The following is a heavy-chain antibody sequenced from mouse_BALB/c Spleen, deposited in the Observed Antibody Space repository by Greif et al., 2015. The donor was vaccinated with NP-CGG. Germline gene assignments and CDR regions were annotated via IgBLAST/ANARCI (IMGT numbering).Heavy chain of an antibody. D-gene: IGHD2-1*01. J-gene: IGHJ4*01. V-gene: IGHV7-3*02. CDR1: GFTFTDYY. Sequence: EVQLVESGGGLVQPGGSLRLSCATSGFTFTDYYMSWVRQPPGKALEWLGFIRNKANGCTTEYSASVKGRFTISRDNSQSILYLQMNTLRADDSATYYCARDIGYGNYVGDYWGQGTSVTVSS. CDR3: ARDIGYGNYVGDY. CDR2: IRNKANGCTT.